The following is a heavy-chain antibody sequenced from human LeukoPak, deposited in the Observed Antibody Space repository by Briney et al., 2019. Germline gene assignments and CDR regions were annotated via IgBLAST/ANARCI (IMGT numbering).Heavy chain of an antibody. D-gene: IGHD2-15*01. CDR2: INHSGST. J-gene: IGHJ4*02. CDR1: GGSFSGHY. Sequence: PSETLSLTCAVYGGSFSGHYWSWIRQPPGKGLEWIGEINHSGSTNYNPSLKSRVTISVDTSKNQFSLKLSSVTAADTAVYYCASGQAIVVARYWGQGTLVTVSS. CDR3: ASGQAIVVARY. V-gene: IGHV4-34*01.